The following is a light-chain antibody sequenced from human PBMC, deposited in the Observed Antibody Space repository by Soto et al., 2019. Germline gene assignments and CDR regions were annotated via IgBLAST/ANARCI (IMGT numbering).Light chain of an antibody. J-gene: IGKJ3*01. V-gene: IGKV3-20*01. CDR2: GAS. CDR3: QQYGRSPGLLT. Sequence: EIVMTQSPGTLSLSPGERATLSCRASQSVSSSYLAWCQQRPGQAPRLLIYGASSRATGIPDRFSGSGSGTDFTLTISRLEPEDFAVYYCQQYGRSPGLLTFGPGTKVDIK. CDR1: QSVSSSY.